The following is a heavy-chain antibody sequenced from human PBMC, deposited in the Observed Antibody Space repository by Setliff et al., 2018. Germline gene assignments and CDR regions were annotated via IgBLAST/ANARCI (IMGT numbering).Heavy chain of an antibody. V-gene: IGHV3-30*02. CDR1: GFTFSTYR. Sequence: GGSLRLSCAASGFTFSTYRMHWVRQAPGKGLEWVAVIWDDGVKKYHADSVKGRFTISRDNSKNTLYLQMNSLRAEDTAVYYCAKSGLGVVVTAIHGALDYWGQGTLVTVSS. J-gene: IGHJ4*02. CDR3: AKSGLGVVVTAIHGALDY. D-gene: IGHD2-21*02. CDR2: IWDDGVKK.